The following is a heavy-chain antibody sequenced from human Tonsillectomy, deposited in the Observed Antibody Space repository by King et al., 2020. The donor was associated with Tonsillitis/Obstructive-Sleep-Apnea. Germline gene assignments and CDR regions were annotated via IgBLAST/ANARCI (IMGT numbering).Heavy chain of an antibody. CDR2: IGANGIDT. CDR1: GFAFSNDA. CDR3: VRDRWGFDI. D-gene: IGHD3-16*01. Sequence: VQLVESGGELVQPGGSLRLSCSASGFAFSNDAMHWVRQAPGKGLEYVSVIGANGIDTYYADSVKGRFTISRDNSKSMLYLQMTSLRLEDTAVYYCVRDRWGFDIWGQGTLVTVSS. J-gene: IGHJ4*02. V-gene: IGHV3-64D*06.